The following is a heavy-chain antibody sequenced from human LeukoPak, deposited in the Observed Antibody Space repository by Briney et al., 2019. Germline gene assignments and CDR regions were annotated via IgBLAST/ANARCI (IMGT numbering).Heavy chain of an antibody. J-gene: IGHJ4*02. V-gene: IGHV3-11*01. CDR1: GFTFSDYY. Sequence: GGSLRLSCAASGFTFSDYYMSWIRQAPGKELEWVSYISSSGSTIYYADSVKGRFTISRDNAKNSLYLQMNSLRAEDTAVYYCARSSTMIVVGQFDYWGQGTLVTVSS. CDR3: ARSSTMIVVGQFDY. D-gene: IGHD3-22*01. CDR2: ISSSGSTI.